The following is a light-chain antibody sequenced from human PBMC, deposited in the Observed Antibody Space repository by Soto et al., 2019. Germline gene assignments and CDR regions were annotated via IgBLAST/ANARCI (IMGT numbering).Light chain of an antibody. CDR1: SSDVGSYNL. V-gene: IGLV2-23*01. Sequence: QSALTQPASVSGSPGQSITISCTGTSSDVGSYNLVSWYQQHPGKAPKLMFYEGSKRPSGVSNRFSGYKSGHTASLTNSGLQAEYEADYYCCSYAGSSIPYVFGTVPKLTV. CDR2: EGS. CDR3: CSYAGSSIPYV. J-gene: IGLJ1*01.